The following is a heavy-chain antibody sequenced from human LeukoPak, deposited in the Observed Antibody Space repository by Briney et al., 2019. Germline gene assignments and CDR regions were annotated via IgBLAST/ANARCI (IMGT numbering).Heavy chain of an antibody. CDR2: ISGSGGST. CDR3: AKRADEYSSSSPFYYYMDV. V-gene: IGHV3-23*01. D-gene: IGHD6-6*01. Sequence: GGSLRLSCAASGFTFSSYAMSWVRQAPGKGLEWISAISGSGGSTYYADSVKGRFTISRDNSKNTPYLQMNSLRAEATAVYYCAKRADEYSSSSPFYYYMDVWGKGTTVTVSS. J-gene: IGHJ6*03. CDR1: GFTFSSYA.